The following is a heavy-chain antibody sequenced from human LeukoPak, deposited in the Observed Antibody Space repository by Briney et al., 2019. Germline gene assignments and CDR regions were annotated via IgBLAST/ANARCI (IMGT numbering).Heavy chain of an antibody. CDR3: ARGGGYYAIDY. CDR2: ISGSGAST. CDR1: GFTFSSYG. J-gene: IGHJ4*02. D-gene: IGHD1-26*01. V-gene: IGHV3-23*01. Sequence: GGSLRLSCAASGFTFSSYGMTWVRQAPGKGLEWVSAISGSGASTYYADSVKGRFTISRDNSKNTLYLQMNNLRAEDTAVYYCARGGGYYAIDYWGQGTLVTVSS.